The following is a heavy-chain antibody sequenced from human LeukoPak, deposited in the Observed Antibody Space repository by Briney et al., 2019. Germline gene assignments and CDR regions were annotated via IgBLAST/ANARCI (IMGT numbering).Heavy chain of an antibody. CDR2: IIPIFGTA. J-gene: IGHJ5*02. D-gene: IGHD3-9*01. CDR1: GGTFSSYA. Sequence: SVKVSCKASGGTFSSYAISWVRQAPGQGLEWMGGIIPIFGTANYAQKFQGRVTITADKSTSTAYMELSSLRPEDTAVYYCARDSIGGYDILTGYVPAPNWFDPWGQGTLVTVSS. V-gene: IGHV1-69*06. CDR3: ARDSIGGYDILTGYVPAPNWFDP.